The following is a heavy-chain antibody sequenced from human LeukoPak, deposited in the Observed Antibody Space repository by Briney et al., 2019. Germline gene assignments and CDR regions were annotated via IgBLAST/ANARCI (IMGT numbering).Heavy chain of an antibody. CDR2: IYTSGDT. CDR1: GGSISTGDYY. J-gene: IGHJ3*02. Sequence: PSETLSLTCTVSGGSISTGDYYWSWIRQPAGKELEWIGRIYTSGDTIYNSSLKSRVTISVDTSKNQFSLKLSSVTAADTAVYYCARDWSGSYHDAFDIWGQGTMVTVSS. CDR3: ARDWSGSYHDAFDI. V-gene: IGHV4-61*02. D-gene: IGHD1-26*01.